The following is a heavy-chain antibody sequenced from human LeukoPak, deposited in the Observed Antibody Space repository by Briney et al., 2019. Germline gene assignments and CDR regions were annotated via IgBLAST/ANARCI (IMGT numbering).Heavy chain of an antibody. V-gene: IGHV4-34*01. CDR3: ARAQRVLRFLEWLSNGKYYFDY. J-gene: IGHJ4*02. D-gene: IGHD3-3*01. CDR1: GGSFSGYY. Sequence: PSETLSLTCAVYGGSFSGYYWSWIRQPPGKGLEWIGEINHSGSTNYNPSLTSRVTISVDTSKNQFSLKLSSVTAADTAVYYCARAQRVLRFLEWLSNGKYYFDYWGQGTLVTVSS. CDR2: INHSGST.